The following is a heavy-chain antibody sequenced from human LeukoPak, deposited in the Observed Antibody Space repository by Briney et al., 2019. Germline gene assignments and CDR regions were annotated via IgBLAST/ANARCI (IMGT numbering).Heavy chain of an antibody. CDR1: GGSISSHY. CDR2: IYYSGST. D-gene: IGHD2-8*01. J-gene: IGHJ5*02. Sequence: SDTLSLTCTVSGGSISSHYWSWIRQPPGKGLEWMGYIYYSGSTNYNPSLKSRVTIAVDTSKNHFSLKLSSLTDADTAVYYCARVNCTHGVCYNSRGWFDPWGQGTLVPVSS. V-gene: IGHV4-59*11. CDR3: ARVNCTHGVCYNSRGWFDP.